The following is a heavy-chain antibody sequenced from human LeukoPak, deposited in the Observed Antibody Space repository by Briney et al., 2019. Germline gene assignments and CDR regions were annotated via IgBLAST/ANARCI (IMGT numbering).Heavy chain of an antibody. D-gene: IGHD6-6*01. Sequence: GGSLRLSCAASGFTFSSYAMGWVRQAPGKGLEWVSAISGSGGSTYYADSVKGRFTISRDNSKNTLYLQMNSLRAEDTAVYYCAKAYYEYSSPDAFDIWGQGTMVTVSS. J-gene: IGHJ3*02. CDR1: GFTFSSYA. CDR2: ISGSGGST. V-gene: IGHV3-23*01. CDR3: AKAYYEYSSPDAFDI.